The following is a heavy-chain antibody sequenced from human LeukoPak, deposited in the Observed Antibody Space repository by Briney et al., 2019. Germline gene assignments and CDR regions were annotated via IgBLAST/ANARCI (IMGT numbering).Heavy chain of an antibody. CDR3: AAPQYSSSWYLPYY. Sequence: TGGSLRLSCAASGFTFSSYSMNWVRQAPGKGLEWVSSISSSSSHIYYADSVKGRFTISRDNAKNSLYLQMNSLRAEDTAVYYCAAPQYSSSWYLPYYWGQGTLVTVSS. J-gene: IGHJ4*02. V-gene: IGHV3-21*01. D-gene: IGHD6-13*01. CDR2: ISSSSSHI. CDR1: GFTFSSYS.